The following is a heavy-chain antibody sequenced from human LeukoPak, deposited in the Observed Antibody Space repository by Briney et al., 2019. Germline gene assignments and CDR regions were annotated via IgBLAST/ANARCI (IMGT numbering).Heavy chain of an antibody. V-gene: IGHV1-8*03. CDR2: MNPNSGNT. J-gene: IGHJ5*02. CDR3: ARGGYYDFWSGYYPPENWFDP. CDR1: GYTFTSYD. D-gene: IGHD3-3*01. Sequence: ASVKVSCKASGYTFTSYDINWVRQATGQGLEWMGWMNPNSGNTGYAQKFQGRVTITRNTSISTAYMELSSLRSEDTAVYYCARGGYYDFWSGYYPPENWFDPWGQGTLVTVSS.